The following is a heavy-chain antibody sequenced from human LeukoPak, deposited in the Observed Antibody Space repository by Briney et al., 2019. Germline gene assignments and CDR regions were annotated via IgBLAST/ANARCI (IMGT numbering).Heavy chain of an antibody. J-gene: IGHJ6*03. V-gene: IGHV3-15*01. D-gene: IGHD1-26*01. Sequence: GGSLRLPCAASGFTFSNAWMSWVRQAPGKGLEWVGRIKSKTDGGTTDYAAPVKGRFTISRDDSKNTLYLQMNRLKTEDTAVYYCSTDLLELHGYYMDVWGKGTTATVSS. CDR3: STDLLELHGYYMDV. CDR1: GFTFSNAW. CDR2: IKSKTDGGTT.